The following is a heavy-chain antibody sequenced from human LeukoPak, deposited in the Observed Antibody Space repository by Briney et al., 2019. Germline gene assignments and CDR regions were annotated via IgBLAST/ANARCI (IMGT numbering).Heavy chain of an antibody. J-gene: IGHJ6*02. CDR1: GFTFSDYY. CDR2: ISSSGSTI. D-gene: IGHD3-3*01. V-gene: IGHV3-11*01. Sequence: GGSLRLSCAASGFTFSDYYMSWIRQAPGKGLEWVSYISSSGSTIYYADSVKGRFTISRDNAKNSLYLQMNSLRAEDTAVYYCARDLASGYATSYYYYGMDVWGQGTTVTVSS. CDR3: ARDLASGYATSYYYYGMDV.